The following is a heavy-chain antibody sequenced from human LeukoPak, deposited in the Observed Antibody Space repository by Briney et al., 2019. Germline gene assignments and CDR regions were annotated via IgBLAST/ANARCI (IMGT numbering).Heavy chain of an antibody. D-gene: IGHD3-10*01. Sequence: GGSLRLSCAASGFTFSSYSMNWVRQAPGKGLEWVANIKQDGSEKYYVDSVKGRFTISRDNAKNSLYLQMNSLRAEDTAVYYCARKTRPVVRGKYYYYMDVWGKGTTVTISS. J-gene: IGHJ6*03. CDR1: GFTFSSYS. V-gene: IGHV3-7*01. CDR3: ARKTRPVVRGKYYYYMDV. CDR2: IKQDGSEK.